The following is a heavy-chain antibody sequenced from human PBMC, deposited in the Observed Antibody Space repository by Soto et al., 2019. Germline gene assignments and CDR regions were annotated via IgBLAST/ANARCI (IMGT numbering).Heavy chain of an antibody. CDR3: ARHELMITFGGVIVSLWFDP. CDR2: IYYSGST. V-gene: IGHV4-39*01. Sequence: SETLSLTCTVSGGSISSSSYYWGWIRHPPGKGLEWIGSIYYSGSTYYNPSLKSRVTISVDTSKNQFSLKLSSVTAADTAVYYCARHELMITFGGVIVSLWFDPWGQGTLVTVS. J-gene: IGHJ5*02. D-gene: IGHD3-16*02. CDR1: GGSISSSSYY.